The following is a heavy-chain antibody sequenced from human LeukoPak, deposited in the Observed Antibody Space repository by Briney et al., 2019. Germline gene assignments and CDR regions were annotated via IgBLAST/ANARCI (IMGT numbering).Heavy chain of an antibody. CDR2: ISSSSSTI. CDR1: GFTFSSYS. V-gene: IGHV3-48*01. CDR3: ASELGYCSSTSCLPYYYYYMDV. Sequence: GGSLRLSCAASGFTFSSYSMNWVRQAPGKGLEWVSYISSSSSTIYYADSVKGRFTISRDNAKNSLYLQMNSLRAEDTAVYYCASELGYCSSTSCLPYYYYYMDVWGKGTTVTVSS. D-gene: IGHD2-2*01. J-gene: IGHJ6*03.